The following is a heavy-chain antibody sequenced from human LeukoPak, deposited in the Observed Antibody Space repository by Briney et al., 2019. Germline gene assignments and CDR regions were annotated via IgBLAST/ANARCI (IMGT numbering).Heavy chain of an antibody. D-gene: IGHD6-6*01. CDR1: GFTFSSYA. J-gene: IGHJ4*02. V-gene: IGHV3-23*01. CDR2: ISGSGGST. Sequence: GGSLRLSCAASGFTFSSYAMSWVRQAPGKGLEWVSAISGSGGSTYYADSVKGRFTISRDNSKNTLYLQMNSLRAEDTAVYYCAKDPPGYSSSDDAFDIWGQGTLVTVSS. CDR3: AKDPPGYSSSDDAFDI.